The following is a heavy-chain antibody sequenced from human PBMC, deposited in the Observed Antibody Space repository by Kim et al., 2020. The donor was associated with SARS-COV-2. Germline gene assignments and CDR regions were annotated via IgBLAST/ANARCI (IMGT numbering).Heavy chain of an antibody. J-gene: IGHJ5*02. V-gene: IGHV4-34*01. Sequence: SETLSLTCAVYGGSFSGYYWSWIRQPPGKGLEWIGEINHSGSTNYNPSLKSRVTISVDTSKNQFSLKLSSVTAADTAVYYCARGGRYSSSWYRDNNWFDPWGQGTLVTVSS. CDR3: ARGGRYSSSWYRDNNWFDP. CDR2: INHSGST. D-gene: IGHD6-13*01. CDR1: GGSFSGYY.